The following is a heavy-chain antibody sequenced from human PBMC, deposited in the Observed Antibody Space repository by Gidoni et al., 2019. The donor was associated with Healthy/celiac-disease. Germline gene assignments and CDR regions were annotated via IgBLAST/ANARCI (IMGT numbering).Heavy chain of an antibody. D-gene: IGHD3-22*01. Sequence: QVQLVQSGAEVKKPGSSVQVSCKASGGTFSSYTISWVRQAPGQGLEWMGRIIPILGIANYAQKFQGRVTITADKSTSTAYMELSSLRSEDTAVYYCESGYYSNYYYMDVWGKGTTVTVSS. J-gene: IGHJ6*03. CDR1: GGTFSSYT. CDR2: IIPILGIA. V-gene: IGHV1-69*02. CDR3: ESGYYSNYYYMDV.